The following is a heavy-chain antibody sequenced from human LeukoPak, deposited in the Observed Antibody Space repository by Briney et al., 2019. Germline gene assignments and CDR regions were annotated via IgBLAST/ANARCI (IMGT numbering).Heavy chain of an antibody. J-gene: IGHJ4*02. CDR1: GFTFSSYG. V-gene: IGHV3-23*01. D-gene: IGHD2-15*01. Sequence: GGSLSLSCAASGFTFSSYGMSWVRQAPGKGLEWVSAISGSGGSTYYADSVKGRFTISRDNSKNTLYLQMNSLRAEDTAVYYCAKDIVVVVAATGFDYWGQGTLVTVSS. CDR2: ISGSGGST. CDR3: AKDIVVVVAATGFDY.